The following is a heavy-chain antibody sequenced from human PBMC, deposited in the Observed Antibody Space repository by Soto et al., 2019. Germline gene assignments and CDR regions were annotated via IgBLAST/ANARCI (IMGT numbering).Heavy chain of an antibody. CDR1: GYTFTGYY. CDR2: INPNSGGT. D-gene: IGHD2-15*01. CDR3: AREPAYCSGGSCYSGAFDY. V-gene: IGHV1-2*02. J-gene: IGHJ4*02. Sequence: ASVKVSCKASGYTFTGYYMHWVRQAPGQGLEWMGWINPNSGGTNYAQKFQGRVTMTRDTSISTAYMELSRLRSDDTAVYYCAREPAYCSGGSCYSGAFDYWGKGTLVTVSS.